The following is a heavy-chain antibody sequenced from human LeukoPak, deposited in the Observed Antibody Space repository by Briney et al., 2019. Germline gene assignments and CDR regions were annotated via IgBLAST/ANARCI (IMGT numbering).Heavy chain of an antibody. J-gene: IGHJ3*02. D-gene: IGHD3-22*01. CDR1: GFTFSSYS. CDR3: ASWYYYDSSDAFDI. Sequence: KSGGSLRLSCAASGFTFSSYSMNWVRQAPGKGLEWVSSIISSSSYIYYADSVKGRFTISRDNAKNSLYLQMNSLRAEDTAVYYCASWYYYDSSDAFDIWGQGTMVTVSS. V-gene: IGHV3-21*01. CDR2: IISSSSYI.